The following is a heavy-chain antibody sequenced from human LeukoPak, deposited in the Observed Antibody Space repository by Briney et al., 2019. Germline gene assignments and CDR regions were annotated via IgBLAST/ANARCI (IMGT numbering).Heavy chain of an antibody. J-gene: IGHJ4*02. CDR1: GFTFSSYA. CDR2: ISSSSSYI. D-gene: IGHD2-2*01. V-gene: IGHV3-21*01. CDR3: ARDIVVVPAAKLIDY. Sequence: GGSLRLSCAASGFTFSSYAMSWVRQAPGKGLEWVSSISSSSSYIYYADSVKGRFTISRDNAKNSLYLQMNSLRAEDTAVYYCARDIVVVPAAKLIDYWGQGTLVTVSS.